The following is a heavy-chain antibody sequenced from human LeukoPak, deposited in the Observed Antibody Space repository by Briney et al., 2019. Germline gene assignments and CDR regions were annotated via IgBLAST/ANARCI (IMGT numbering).Heavy chain of an antibody. J-gene: IGHJ5*02. CDR1: GYHFTGYH. CDR2: ISTDSGDA. D-gene: IGHD5/OR15-5a*01. Sequence: EASVKVSCKASGYHFTGYHVHWVRQAPGQGLEWMGRISTDSGDADIAQKFQGRVTMTRDTSISTAYMELSRLTSDDSAVYYCAGLGSTVKGRIDPWGQGTSVTVSS. CDR3: AGLGSTVKGRIDP. V-gene: IGHV1-2*02.